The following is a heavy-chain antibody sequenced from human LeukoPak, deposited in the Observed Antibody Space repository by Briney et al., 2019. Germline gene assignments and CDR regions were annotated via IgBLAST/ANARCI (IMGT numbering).Heavy chain of an antibody. J-gene: IGHJ4*02. Sequence: GGSLRLSCAASGFTFDDYGMSWVRHAPGKGLEWVSGINWNGGSTGYADSVKGRFTISRDNAKNSLYLQMSSLRAEDTALYHCAREVAVAGTTSFDYWGQGTLVTVSS. D-gene: IGHD6-19*01. CDR2: INWNGGST. CDR1: GFTFDDYG. CDR3: AREVAVAGTTSFDY. V-gene: IGHV3-20*01.